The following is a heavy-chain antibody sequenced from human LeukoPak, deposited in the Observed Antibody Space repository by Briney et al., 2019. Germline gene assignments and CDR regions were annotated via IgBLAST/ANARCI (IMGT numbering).Heavy chain of an antibody. CDR2: IYYSGST. J-gene: IGHJ4*02. V-gene: IGHV4-59*01. Sequence: PSETLSLTCTVSGGSISSYYRSWIRQPPGKGLEWIGYIYYSGSTNYNPSLKSRVTISVDTSKNQFSLKLSSVTAADTAVYYCARDRYGSSGWYEDYWGQGTLVTVSS. CDR3: ARDRYGSSGWYEDY. CDR1: GGSISSYY. D-gene: IGHD6-19*01.